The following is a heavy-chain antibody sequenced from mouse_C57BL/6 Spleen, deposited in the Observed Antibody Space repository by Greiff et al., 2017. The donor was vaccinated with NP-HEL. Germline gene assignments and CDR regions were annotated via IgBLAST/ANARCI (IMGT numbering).Heavy chain of an antibody. D-gene: IGHD1-2*01. Sequence: EVKLQESGPGLVKPSQSLSLTCSVTGYSITSGYYWNWIRQFPGNKLEWMGYISYDGSNNYNPSLKNRISITRDTSKNQFFLKLNSVTTEDTATYYCAREGLLRPSWFAYWGQGTLVTVSA. V-gene: IGHV3-6*01. CDR2: ISYDGSN. CDR1: GYSITSGYY. J-gene: IGHJ3*01. CDR3: AREGLLRPSWFAY.